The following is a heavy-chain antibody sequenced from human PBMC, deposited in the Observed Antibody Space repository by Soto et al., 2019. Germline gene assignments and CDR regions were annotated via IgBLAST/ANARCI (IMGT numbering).Heavy chain of an antibody. D-gene: IGHD5-12*01. CDR2: IYYSGST. J-gene: IGHJ4*02. CDR1: GGSISSGDYY. CDR3: ARGRDGYNYCPH. Sequence: SETLSLTCTVSGGSISSGDYYWSWIRQPPGKGLEWIGYIYYSGSTYYNPSLKSRVTISVDTSKNQFSLKLSSVTAADTAVYYCARGRDGYNYCPHWDQGTLVTSPQ. V-gene: IGHV4-30-4*01.